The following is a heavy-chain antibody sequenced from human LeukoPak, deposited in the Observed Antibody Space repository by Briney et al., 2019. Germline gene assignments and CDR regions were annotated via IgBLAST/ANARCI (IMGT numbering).Heavy chain of an antibody. J-gene: IGHJ4*02. V-gene: IGHV3-30*18. Sequence: GRSLRLSWAASRFTFRNYGIHWVRQAPGKGLEWVAVISIDGSETYYADSVKGRFPISRDNYKNTLYLQMNSLRGDDTAVYYCANPQLRGYDYLDYWGQGTLVTVSS. D-gene: IGHD5-12*01. CDR2: ISIDGSET. CDR1: RFTFRNYG. CDR3: ANPQLRGYDYLDY.